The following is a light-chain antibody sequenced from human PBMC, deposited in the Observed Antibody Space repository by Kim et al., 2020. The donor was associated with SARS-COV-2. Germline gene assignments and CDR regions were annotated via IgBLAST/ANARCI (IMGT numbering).Light chain of an antibody. CDR3: QQSYSTPKT. CDR2: AAS. V-gene: IGKV1-39*01. CDR1: QTIDTY. J-gene: IGKJ1*01. Sequence: SASVGDGISITCRASQTIDTYVNWYQQKQGKAPKLLIYAASRLHSGVPSRFSGSGSGTYFTLTINSLQPEDFATYYCQQSYSTPKTFGQGTKLEI.